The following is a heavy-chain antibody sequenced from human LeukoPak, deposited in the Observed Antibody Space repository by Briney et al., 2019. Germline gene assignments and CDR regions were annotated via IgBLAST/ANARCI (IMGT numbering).Heavy chain of an antibody. J-gene: IGHJ4*02. CDR2: ISAYNGNT. V-gene: IGHV1-18*01. Sequence: ASVNVSCKASGYTFTSYAMNWERQATGQGLEWMGWISAYNGNTNYAQKLQGRVTMTTDTSTSTAYMELRSLRSDDTAVYYCARWSVGASDWGQGTLVTVSS. CDR3: ARWSVGASD. CDR1: GYTFTSYA. D-gene: IGHD1-26*01.